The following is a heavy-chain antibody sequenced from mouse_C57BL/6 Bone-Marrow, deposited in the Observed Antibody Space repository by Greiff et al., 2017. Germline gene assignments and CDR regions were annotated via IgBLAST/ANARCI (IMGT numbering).Heavy chain of an antibody. V-gene: IGHV1-64*01. CDR1: GYTFTSYW. CDR2: IHPNSGST. J-gene: IGHJ2*01. CDR3: ARWPYYCDY. Sequence: QVQLKQPGAELVKPGASVKLSCKASGYTFTSYWMHWVKQRPGQGLEWIGMIHPNSGSTNYNEKFKSKATLTVDKSSSTAYMQLSSLTSEDSAVYYCARWPYYCDYWGQGTTLTVSS.